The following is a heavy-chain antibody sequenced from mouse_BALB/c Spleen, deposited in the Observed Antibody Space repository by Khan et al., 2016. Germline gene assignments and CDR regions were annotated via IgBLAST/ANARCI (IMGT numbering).Heavy chain of an antibody. CDR3: AREVYYGTFAY. J-gene: IGHJ3*01. Sequence: QVQLKQSGAELARPGASVKMSCKGSGYTFTSYTMHWVKQRPGQGLEWIGYINPTSGYTNYNQKFKDKATLTADKSSSTAYMQLSSLTSEDSVVYYCAREVYYGTFAYWGQGTLVTVSA. CDR1: GYTFTSYT. V-gene: IGHV1-4*01. CDR2: INPTSGYT. D-gene: IGHD1-1*01.